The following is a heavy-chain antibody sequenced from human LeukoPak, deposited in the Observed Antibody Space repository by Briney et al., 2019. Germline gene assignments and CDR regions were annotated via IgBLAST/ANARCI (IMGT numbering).Heavy chain of an antibody. D-gene: IGHD3-16*01. CDR2: IYSGGST. Sequence: TGGSLTLSCAASGFTVSSNYMSWVRQAPGKGLEWVSVIYSGGSTYYADSVKGRFTISRDNSKNTLYLQMNSLRAEDTAVYYCARWGRDLDAFDIWGKGTMVSVSS. CDR3: ARWGRDLDAFDI. V-gene: IGHV3-66*01. J-gene: IGHJ3*02. CDR1: GFTVSSNY.